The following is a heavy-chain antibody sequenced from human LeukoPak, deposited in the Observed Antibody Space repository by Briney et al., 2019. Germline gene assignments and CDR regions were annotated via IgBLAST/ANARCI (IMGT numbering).Heavy chain of an antibody. CDR2: ISAYNGNT. Sequence: GASVKVSCKASGYTFTCYGISWVRQAPGQGLEWMGWISAYNGNTNYAQKLQGRVTMTTDTSTSTAYMELRSLRSDDTAVYYCARVELEGKGYCTNGVCYGGVDYWGQGTLVTVSS. V-gene: IGHV1-18*01. CDR1: GYTFTCYG. D-gene: IGHD2-8*01. J-gene: IGHJ4*02. CDR3: ARVELEGKGYCTNGVCYGGVDY.